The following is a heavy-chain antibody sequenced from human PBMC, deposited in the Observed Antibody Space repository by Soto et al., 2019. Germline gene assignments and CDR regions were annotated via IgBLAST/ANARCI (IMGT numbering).Heavy chain of an antibody. CDR1: GFSFSSYG. CDR3: ARDDDYGDNGLDN. CDR2: ILDDGSDK. J-gene: IGHJ4*02. D-gene: IGHD4-17*01. V-gene: IGHV3-33*01. Sequence: QVQLVESGGGVVQPGRSLRLSCAASGFSFSSYGMHWVRQAPGKGLEWVAVILDDGSDKDYTDAVKGRFTISRDNSKNTLYLEMNSLRAEDTAVYYCARDDDYGDNGLDNWGQGTLVTVSS.